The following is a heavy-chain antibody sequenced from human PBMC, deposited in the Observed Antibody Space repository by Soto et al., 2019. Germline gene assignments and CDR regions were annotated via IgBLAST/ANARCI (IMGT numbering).Heavy chain of an antibody. D-gene: IGHD2-2*02. CDR3: ARGVVGYCSSTSCHNNWFDP. Sequence: ASVKVSCKASGYTFTSYHMHWVRQTPGQGLEWMGIINPSGGSTSYAQKFQGRVTITRDTSTRTVYMELSSLRSEDTAVYYCARGVVGYCSSTSCHNNWFDPWGQGTLVTVSS. J-gene: IGHJ5*02. V-gene: IGHV1-46*03. CDR2: INPSGGST. CDR1: GYTFTSYH.